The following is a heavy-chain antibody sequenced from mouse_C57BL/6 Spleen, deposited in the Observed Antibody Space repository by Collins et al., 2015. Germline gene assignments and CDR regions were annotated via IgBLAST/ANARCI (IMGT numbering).Heavy chain of an antibody. V-gene: IGHV1S56*01. J-gene: IGHJ2*01. CDR2: IYPGDGDT. Sequence: QVQLQQSGPELVKPGASVRISCKASGYTFTSYYIHWVKQRPGQGLEWIGRIYPGDGDTNYNGKFKGKATLTADKSSSTAYMQLSSLTSVDSAVYFCAREWADYWGQGTTLTVSS. CDR3: AREWADY. CDR1: GYTFTSYY.